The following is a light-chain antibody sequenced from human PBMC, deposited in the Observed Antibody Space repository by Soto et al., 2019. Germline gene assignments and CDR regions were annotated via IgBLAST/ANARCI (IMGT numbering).Light chain of an antibody. J-gene: IGKJ4*02. V-gene: IGKV3-20*01. Sequence: EIVLTQSPGTLSLSPGERATLSCRASQSVSSSYLAWYQQKPGQAPRLLIYGASSRATGIPDRFSGSGSGTEFTPTISRLEPEDFAVYYCQQYGSSPLLTFGGGTKVEIK. CDR2: GAS. CDR1: QSVSSSY. CDR3: QQYGSSPLLT.